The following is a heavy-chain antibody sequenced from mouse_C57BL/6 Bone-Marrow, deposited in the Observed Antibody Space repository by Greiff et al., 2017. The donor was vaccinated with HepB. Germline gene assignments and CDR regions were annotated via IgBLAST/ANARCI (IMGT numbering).Heavy chain of an antibody. CDR2: ISNGGGST. CDR3: ARQSSPLAMDY. Sequence: DVMLVESGGGLVQPGGSLKLSCAASGFTFSDYYMYWVRQTPAKRLEWVAYISNGGGSTYYPDTVKGRFTISRDNAKNNLYLQMSRLKSEDTAMYYCARQSSPLAMDYWGQGTSVTVSS. D-gene: IGHD1-1*01. V-gene: IGHV5-12*01. J-gene: IGHJ4*01. CDR1: GFTFSDYY.